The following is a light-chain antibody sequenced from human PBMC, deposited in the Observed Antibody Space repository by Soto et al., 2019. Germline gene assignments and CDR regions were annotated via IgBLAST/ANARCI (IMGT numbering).Light chain of an antibody. V-gene: IGKV3D-15*01. CDR2: GAS. CDR3: QQYNKWLPLT. CDR1: QSVSSN. Sequence: EIVMTQSPATLSVSPGERATLSCRVSQSVSSNLAWYQQKPGQAPRLLIYGASTRATGIPARFSGSGSGTEFTLTISSLQSEDFAVYYCQQYNKWLPLTFGGGTKVEIK. J-gene: IGKJ4*01.